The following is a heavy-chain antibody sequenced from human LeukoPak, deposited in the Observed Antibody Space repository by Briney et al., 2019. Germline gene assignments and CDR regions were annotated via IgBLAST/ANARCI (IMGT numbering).Heavy chain of an antibody. Sequence: ASVKVSCKASGYTFTAYTISWVRQAPGQGLEWMGWISAYNGNTNYAQKLQGRVTMTTDTSTSTAYMELRSLRSDDTAVYYCARDAVGATYYYYGMDVWGQGTTVTVSS. V-gene: IGHV1-18*01. CDR1: GYTFTAYT. D-gene: IGHD1-26*01. CDR3: ARDAVGATYYYYGMDV. CDR2: ISAYNGNT. J-gene: IGHJ6*02.